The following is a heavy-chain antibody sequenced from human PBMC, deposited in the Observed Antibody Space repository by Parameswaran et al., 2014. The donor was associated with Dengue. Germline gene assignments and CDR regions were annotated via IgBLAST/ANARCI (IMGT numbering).Heavy chain of an antibody. V-gene: IGHV1-18*01. J-gene: IGHJ2*01. CDR2: ISAYNGNT. D-gene: IGHD3-16*01. CDR3: ARDVMGGYFDL. Sequence: SWVRQAPGQGLEWMGWISAYNGNTNYAQKLQGRVTMTTDTSTSTAYMELRSLRSDDTAVYYCARDVMGGYFDLWGRGTLVTVSS.